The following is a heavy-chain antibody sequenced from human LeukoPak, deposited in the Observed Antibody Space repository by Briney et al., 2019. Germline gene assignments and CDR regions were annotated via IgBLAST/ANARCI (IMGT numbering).Heavy chain of an antibody. D-gene: IGHD4-17*01. J-gene: IGHJ4*02. CDR2: INPNSGGT. Sequence: ASVKVSCKASGCTFTGYYMHWVRQAPGQGLEWMGWINPNSGGTNYAQKFQGRVTMTRDTSISTAYMELSRLRSDDTAVYYCARVRSRLVTTLDYWGQGTLVTVSS. V-gene: IGHV1-2*02. CDR1: GCTFTGYY. CDR3: ARVRSRLVTTLDY.